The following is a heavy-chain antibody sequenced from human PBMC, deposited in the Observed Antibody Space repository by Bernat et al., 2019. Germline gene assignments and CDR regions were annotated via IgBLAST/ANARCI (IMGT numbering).Heavy chain of an antibody. CDR3: AGLLGGYYYSGMDV. CDR1: GGSISSSSYY. V-gene: IGHV4-39*01. Sequence: QLQLQESGPGLVKPSETLSLTCTVSGGSISSSSYYWGWIRQPPGKGLEWIGNIYYSGSSYYNPSLKSRVTISVDTSKTQISVTLSSGTAADTAVYYCAGLLGGYYYSGMDVWGEGTTVTVSS. J-gene: IGHJ6*04. CDR2: IYYSGSS. D-gene: IGHD4-23*01.